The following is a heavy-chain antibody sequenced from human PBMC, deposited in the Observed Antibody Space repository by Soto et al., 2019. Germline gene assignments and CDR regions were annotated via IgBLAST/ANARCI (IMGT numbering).Heavy chain of an antibody. CDR2: IVPIFGTT. CDR1: GGTFSNYA. J-gene: IGHJ6*02. V-gene: IGHV1-69*12. D-gene: IGHD6-19*01. Sequence: QVQLVQSGAEVKKPGSSVKVSCKVSGGTFSNYAIDWVRLAPGHGLEWMGGIVPIFGTTYYTQKFQGRATIIADDSTTTAYLEMSSLRSEDTAVYYCARVEAVAGLYNYHGLDVWVQGTAVTVSS. CDR3: ARVEAVAGLYNYHGLDV.